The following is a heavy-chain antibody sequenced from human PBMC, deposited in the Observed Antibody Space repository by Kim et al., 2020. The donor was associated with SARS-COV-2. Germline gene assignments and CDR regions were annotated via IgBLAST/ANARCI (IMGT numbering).Heavy chain of an antibody. V-gene: IGHV3-33*01. J-gene: IGHJ4*02. CDR1: GFTFSSYG. CDR3: ARDGCGGDCYSVDY. Sequence: GGSLRLSCAASGFTFSSYGMHWVRQAPGKGLEWVAVIWYDGSNKYYADSVKGRFTISRDNSKNTLYLQMNSLRAEDTAVYYCARDGCGGDCYSVDYWGQGTLVTVSS. D-gene: IGHD2-21*02. CDR2: IWYDGSNK.